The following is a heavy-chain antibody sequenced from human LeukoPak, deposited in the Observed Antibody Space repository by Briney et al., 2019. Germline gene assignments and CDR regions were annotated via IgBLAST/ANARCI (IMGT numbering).Heavy chain of an antibody. CDR2: IWYDGSNK. D-gene: IGHD1-26*01. CDR1: GFIFSSYG. V-gene: IGHV3-33*06. J-gene: IGHJ4*02. CDR3: AKGQDEVVATIDY. Sequence: QSGGSLRLSCAASGFIFSSYGMHWVGQAPGKGLEWVAVIWYDGSNKYYADSVKGRFTISRDNSKNTLYLQMNSLRAEDTAVYYCAKGQDEVVATIDYWGQGTLVTVSS.